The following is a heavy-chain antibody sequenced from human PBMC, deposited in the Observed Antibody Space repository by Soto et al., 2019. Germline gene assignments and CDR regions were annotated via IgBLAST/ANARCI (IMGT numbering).Heavy chain of an antibody. CDR3: ARVERGTATTVVDAFDI. Sequence: QEQLQQWGAGLLKPSETLSLTCAVYGGFVSSGNYYWSWIRQPPGKGLEWIGEMSHRGGTHFNPSPTSRVTISVDTSKNKFSLKMSSVTTADTALYYCARVERGTATTVVDAFDIWGPGTMVTVSS. CDR2: MSHRGGT. V-gene: IGHV4-34*01. CDR1: GGFVSSGNYY. J-gene: IGHJ3*02. D-gene: IGHD1-1*01.